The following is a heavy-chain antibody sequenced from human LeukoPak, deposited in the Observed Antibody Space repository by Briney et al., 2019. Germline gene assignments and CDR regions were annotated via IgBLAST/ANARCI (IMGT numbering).Heavy chain of an antibody. CDR3: ANAPHYDFWSGYYYYGMDV. Sequence: GGSLRLSCAASGFTFSSYAMSWIRQAPGKGLEWVSYISSSGSTIYYADSVKGRFTIYRDNSKNTLYLQMNSLRAEDTAVYYCANAPHYDFWSGYYYYGMDVWGQGTTVTVSS. D-gene: IGHD3-3*01. CDR1: GFTFSSYA. J-gene: IGHJ6*02. V-gene: IGHV3-23*01. CDR2: ISSSGSTI.